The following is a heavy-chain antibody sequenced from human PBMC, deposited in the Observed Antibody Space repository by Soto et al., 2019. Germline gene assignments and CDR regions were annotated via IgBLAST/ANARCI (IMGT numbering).Heavy chain of an antibody. CDR1: GGSFSGYY. Sequence: QVQLQQWGAGLLKPSETLSLTCAVYGGSFSGYYWSWIRQPPGKGLEWIGEINHSGSTNYNPSLKGRVTISLDTAKNQVSQKLSSVTAADTAVYYCASWGVLRYFDWFGLWGQGTLVTVSS. D-gene: IGHD3-9*01. J-gene: IGHJ5*02. V-gene: IGHV4-34*01. CDR2: INHSGST. CDR3: ASWGVLRYFDWFGL.